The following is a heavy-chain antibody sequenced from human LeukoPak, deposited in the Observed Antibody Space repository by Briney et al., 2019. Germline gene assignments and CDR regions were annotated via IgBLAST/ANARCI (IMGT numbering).Heavy chain of an antibody. CDR1: GFTFSDYY. D-gene: IGHD3-16*01. CDR2: IRGSGSTI. CDR3: ARIVWDYYMDV. J-gene: IGHJ6*03. Sequence: GGSLRLSRAASGFTFSDYYMSWIRQAPGKGLEWVSHIRGSGSTIYYADSVKGRFTISRDNAKNSLYLQMNSLRAEDTAVYYCARIVWDYYMDVWGKGTTVTVSS. V-gene: IGHV3-11*04.